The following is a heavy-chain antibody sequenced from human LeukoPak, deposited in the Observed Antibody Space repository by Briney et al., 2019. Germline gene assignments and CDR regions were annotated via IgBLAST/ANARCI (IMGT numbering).Heavy chain of an antibody. CDR1: GYSFTSYW. CDR3: ARMVGSTVYYYYSMDV. Sequence: GESLKISCKGSGYSFTSYWIGWVRQMPGKGLEWMGIIYPGDSDTRYSPSFQGQVTISADKSISTAYLQWSSLKASDTAMYYCARMVGSTVYYYYSMDVWGQGTTVTVSS. D-gene: IGHD2-2*01. CDR2: IYPGDSDT. J-gene: IGHJ6*02. V-gene: IGHV5-51*01.